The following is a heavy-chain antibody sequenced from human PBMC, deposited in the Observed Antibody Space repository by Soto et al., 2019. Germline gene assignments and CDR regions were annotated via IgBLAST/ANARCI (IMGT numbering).Heavy chain of an antibody. D-gene: IGHD3-3*01. CDR3: GRVQYYDFWSGCRGWFDP. CDR2: MSGSGGDT. V-gene: IGHV3-23*01. Sequence: EVQLLESGGGLGQPGGSLRLSCAASGFIFSSYAMTWVRQAPGKGLEWVSAMSGSGGDTYYADSVKGRFTISRDNXQXTXYLQRTSLRAEEMAIYYCGRVQYYDFWSGCRGWFDPWGQGTVVTVSS. CDR1: GFIFSSYA. J-gene: IGHJ5*02.